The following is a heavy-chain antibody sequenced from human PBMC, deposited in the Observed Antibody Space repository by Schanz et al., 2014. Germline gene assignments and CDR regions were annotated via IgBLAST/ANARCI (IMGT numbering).Heavy chain of an antibody. CDR1: GFSFDDYA. CDR3: ARSGALSIAATGWIDF. V-gene: IGHV3-9*01. Sequence: EVQLVESGGGFVQPGRSLRLSCAASGFSFDDYAMYWVRQAPGKGLEWVATITWNSDTIGYADSVKGRFTISRDNAKSSLYLQMNSLRVEDTALYYCARSGALSIAATGWIDFWGQGTLVTVSS. D-gene: IGHD6-13*01. CDR2: ITWNSDTI. J-gene: IGHJ4*02.